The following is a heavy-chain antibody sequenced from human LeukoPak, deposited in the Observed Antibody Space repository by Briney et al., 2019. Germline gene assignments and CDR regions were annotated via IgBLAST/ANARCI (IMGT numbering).Heavy chain of an antibody. Sequence: PSETLSLTCTVSGGSISHYFWSWIRQPPGKALEWIGYIYYSGRTNYSPSLKSRVTISVDPSKNQFSLKLNSVTAADTAVYYCAKTVAGYWYFDLWGRGTLVTVSS. CDR2: IYYSGRT. V-gene: IGHV4-59*08. CDR1: GGSISHYF. CDR3: AKTVAGYWYFDL. D-gene: IGHD6-19*01. J-gene: IGHJ2*01.